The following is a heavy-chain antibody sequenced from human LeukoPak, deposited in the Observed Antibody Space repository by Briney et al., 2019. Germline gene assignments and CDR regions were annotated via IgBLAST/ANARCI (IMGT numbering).Heavy chain of an antibody. V-gene: IGHV3-53*05. CDR1: GFTVSNNY. Sequence: GGSLRLSCAASGFTVSNNYMSWVRQTPGKGLEWVSVIYSGGSTYYADSVKGRFTISRDNSKNTLYLQMNSLRAEDTAVYYCAKDIMWAVNSYYYGMDVWGQGTTVTVSS. CDR3: AKDIMWAVNSYYYGMDV. CDR2: IYSGGST. J-gene: IGHJ6*02. D-gene: IGHD3-16*01.